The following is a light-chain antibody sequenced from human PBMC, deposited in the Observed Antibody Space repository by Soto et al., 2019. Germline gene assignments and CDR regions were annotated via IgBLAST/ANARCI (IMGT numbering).Light chain of an antibody. CDR3: QQYNSYSWT. Sequence: DIRMTQSPSSLSASVGDRVTITCRASQSISSHLNWYQQKPGKAPKLLIYAASSLQSGVPSRFSGSGSGTDFTLTISSLQPDDFATYYCQQYNSYSWTFGQGTKVDIK. V-gene: IGKV1-39*01. J-gene: IGKJ1*01. CDR2: AAS. CDR1: QSISSH.